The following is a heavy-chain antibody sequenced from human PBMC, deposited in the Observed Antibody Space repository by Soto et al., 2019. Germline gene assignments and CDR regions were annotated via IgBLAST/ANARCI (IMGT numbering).Heavy chain of an antibody. CDR2: IYHDGST. D-gene: IGHD4-4*01. CDR1: GFIVSSSY. V-gene: IGHV3-66*01. CDR3: ARDSYTRY. Sequence: EVQLVESGGGLVQPGGSLRLSCAASGFIVSSSYMSWVRQAPGKGLEWVSIIYHDGSTYYADSVKGRFTISRDDSKNTLYLQILSLRAEDTAVYYCARDSYTRYWGQGTLVTVSS. J-gene: IGHJ4*02.